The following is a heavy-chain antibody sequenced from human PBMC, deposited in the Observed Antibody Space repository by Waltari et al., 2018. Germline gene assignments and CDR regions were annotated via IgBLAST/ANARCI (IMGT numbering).Heavy chain of an antibody. CDR3: ARHPDYDFWSGYFDY. V-gene: IGHV4-38-2*01. D-gene: IGHD3-3*01. J-gene: IGHJ4*02. CDR1: GYSISSGYY. Sequence: QVQLQESGPGLVKPSETLSLTCAVSGYSISSGYYWGWIRQPPGKGLEWIGSIYHSGSTYYNPSRKSRVTISVDTSKNQFSLKLSSVTAADTAVYYCARHPDYDFWSGYFDYWGQGTLVTVSS. CDR2: IYHSGST.